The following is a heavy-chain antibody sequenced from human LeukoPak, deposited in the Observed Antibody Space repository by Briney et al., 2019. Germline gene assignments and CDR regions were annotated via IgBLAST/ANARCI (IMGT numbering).Heavy chain of an antibody. CDR2: INHSGST. D-gene: IGHD1-14*01. Sequence: SETLSLTCAVYGGSFSGYYWSWIRQPPGKGLEWIGEINHSGSTNYNPSLKSRVTISVDTSKNQFPLKLSSVTAADTAVYYCARIKPNYWGQGTLVTVSS. J-gene: IGHJ4*02. CDR1: GGSFSGYY. V-gene: IGHV4-34*01. CDR3: ARIKPNY.